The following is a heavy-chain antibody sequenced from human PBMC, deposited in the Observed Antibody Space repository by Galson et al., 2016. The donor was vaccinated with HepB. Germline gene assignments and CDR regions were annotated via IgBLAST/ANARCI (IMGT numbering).Heavy chain of an antibody. CDR3: ARDRDCITTGCLDAEYFQN. Sequence: CAISGDSVASNSAAWSWIRQSPSRGLEWLGRTYYRSKWYNEYAESVKSRIIINADTSKNLFSLQLNSVTPEDTAVYYRARDRDCITTGCLDAEYFQNWGQGTLVTVSS. J-gene: IGHJ1*01. V-gene: IGHV6-1*01. CDR1: GDSVASNSAA. D-gene: IGHD3-10*01. CDR2: TYYRSKWYN.